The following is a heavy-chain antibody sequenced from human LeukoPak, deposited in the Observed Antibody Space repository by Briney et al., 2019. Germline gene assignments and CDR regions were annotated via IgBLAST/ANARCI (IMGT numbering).Heavy chain of an antibody. CDR3: ARYDSSGYYNDY. D-gene: IGHD3-22*01. CDR2: INPSGGST. J-gene: IGHJ4*02. Sequence: ASVKVSCKASGYTFTSYYLHRVRQAPGQGLEWMGIINPSGGSTSYAQKFQGRVTMTRDTSTSTVYMELSSLRSEDTAVYYCARYDSSGYYNDYWGQGTLVTASS. CDR1: GYTFTSYY. V-gene: IGHV1-46*01.